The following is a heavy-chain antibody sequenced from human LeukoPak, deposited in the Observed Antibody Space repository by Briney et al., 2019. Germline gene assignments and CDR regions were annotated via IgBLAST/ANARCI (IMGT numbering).Heavy chain of an antibody. V-gene: IGHV4-61*01. CDR3: ARVNVYDYVWGSSHYYFDY. CDR2: IYYSGST. Sequence: PSETLSLTRTVSGGSLSSSSYYWRWIRQPPGKGLEWIGYIYYSGSTNYNPSLKSRVTISVNTSKNQFSLKLSSVTAADTAVYYCARVNVYDYVWGSSHYYFDYWGQGPLVTVSS. CDR1: GGSLSSSSYY. J-gene: IGHJ4*02. D-gene: IGHD3-16*01.